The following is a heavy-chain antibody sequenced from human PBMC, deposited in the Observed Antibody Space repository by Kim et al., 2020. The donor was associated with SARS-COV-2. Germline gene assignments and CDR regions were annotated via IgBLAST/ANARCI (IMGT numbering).Heavy chain of an antibody. CDR3: ARVQHIVVVPAATNWFDP. D-gene: IGHD2-2*01. CDR2: ISAYNGNT. J-gene: IGHJ5*02. V-gene: IGHV1-18*04. Sequence: ASVKVSCKASGYTFTSYGISWVRQAPGQGLEWMGWISAYNGNTNYAQKLQGRVTMTTDTSTSTAYMELRSLRSDDTAVYYCARVQHIVVVPAATNWFDPWGQGTLVTVSS. CDR1: GYTFTSYG.